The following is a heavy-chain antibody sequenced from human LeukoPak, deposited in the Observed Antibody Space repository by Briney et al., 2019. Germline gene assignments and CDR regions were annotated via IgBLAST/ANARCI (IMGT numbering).Heavy chain of an antibody. V-gene: IGHV4-4*02. Sequence: RPSGTLSLTCAVSGGSIRTSNWWTWVRQTPGKGLEWIGEIFHSGNTNYNSSLKNRITISVDKSKNQFSLKLTSVTAADTAIYYCARDRDIANTRGALNIWGPGTLVTVSS. J-gene: IGHJ3*02. CDR3: ARDRDIANTRGALNI. CDR1: GGSIRTSNW. CDR2: IFHSGNT. D-gene: IGHD2-21*01.